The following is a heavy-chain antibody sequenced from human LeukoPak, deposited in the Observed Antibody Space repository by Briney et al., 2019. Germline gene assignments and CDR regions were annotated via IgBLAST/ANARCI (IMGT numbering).Heavy chain of an antibody. J-gene: IGHJ4*02. CDR3: ARGAAARPFDY. V-gene: IGHV4-59*01. CDR2: IYYSGST. CDR1: GGSISSYY. Sequence: SETLSLTCTVSGGSISSYYWSWIRQPPGKGLEWIGYIYYSGSTNYNPSLKSRVTISVDTSKNQFSLKLSSVTAADTAVYYCARGAAARPFDYWGQGTLVTASS. D-gene: IGHD6-6*01.